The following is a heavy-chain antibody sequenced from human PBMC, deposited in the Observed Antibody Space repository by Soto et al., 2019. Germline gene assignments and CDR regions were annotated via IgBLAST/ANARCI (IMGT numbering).Heavy chain of an antibody. J-gene: IGHJ3*02. CDR1: GDSMSSYY. V-gene: IGHV4-4*07. D-gene: IGHD7-27*01. CDR2: ISATGGT. Sequence: SETLSLTCTVSGDSMSSYYWNWIRQPAGKGLEWIGRISATGGTSYMSSLKSRITLSVDTSKNQFSLNLKFVTAADTAVYFCARDQSGAADIWGQGTMVTVSS. CDR3: ARDQSGAADI.